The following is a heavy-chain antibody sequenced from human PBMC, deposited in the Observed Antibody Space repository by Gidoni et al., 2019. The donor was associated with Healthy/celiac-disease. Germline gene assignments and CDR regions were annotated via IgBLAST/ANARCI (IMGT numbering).Heavy chain of an antibody. J-gene: IGHJ4*02. CDR1: GFPVSSNY. CDR3: ARAEYYYDLIFDY. CDR2: IYSGGST. D-gene: IGHD3-22*01. Sequence: EVQLVESGGGLIQPGGSLRLSCAASGFPVSSNYMSWVRQAPGKGLEWVSVIYSGGSTYYADSVKGRFTISRDNSKNTLYLQMNSLRAEDTAVYYCARAEYYYDLIFDYWGQGTLVTVSS. V-gene: IGHV3-53*01.